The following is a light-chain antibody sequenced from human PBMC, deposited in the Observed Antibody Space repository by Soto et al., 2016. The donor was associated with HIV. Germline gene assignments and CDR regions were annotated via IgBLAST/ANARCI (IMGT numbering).Light chain of an antibody. J-gene: IGLJ3*02. Sequence: SYELTQPPSVTVSPGQTARITRSGDALPTQYAHWYQQKSGQAPVLILHKDTLRPPGITERFSGSHSGTTVTLTISAVQAEDEADYYCQSTDGNGSSWVFGGGTKVTV. CDR2: KDT. CDR3: QSTDGNGSSWV. V-gene: IGLV3-25*03. CDR1: ALPTQY.